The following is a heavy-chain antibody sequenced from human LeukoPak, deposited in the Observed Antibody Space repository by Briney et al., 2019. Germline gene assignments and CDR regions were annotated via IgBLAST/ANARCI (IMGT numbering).Heavy chain of an antibody. CDR3: AKDLFGGYSYLGAFDI. Sequence: GGSLRLSCAASGFTFSSYCMHWVRQAPGKGLEWVAVISYDGSNKYYADSVKGRFTISRDNSKNTLYPQMNSLRAEDTAVYYCAKDLFGGYSYLGAFDIWGQGTMVTVSS. D-gene: IGHD5-18*01. J-gene: IGHJ3*02. CDR2: ISYDGSNK. V-gene: IGHV3-30*18. CDR1: GFTFSSYC.